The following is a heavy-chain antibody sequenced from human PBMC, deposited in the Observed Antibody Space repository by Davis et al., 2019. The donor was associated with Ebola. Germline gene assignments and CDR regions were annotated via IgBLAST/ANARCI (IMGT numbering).Heavy chain of an antibody. CDR2: ISYDGSNK. CDR1: GFTFSSYG. J-gene: IGHJ5*02. Sequence: PGGSLRLSCAASGFTFSSYGMHWVRQAPGKGLEWVAVISYDGSNKYYADSVKGRFTISRDNSKNTLYLQMNSLRAEDTAVYYCAVTGDYYDSSGYSHHWGQGTLVTVSS. D-gene: IGHD3-22*01. V-gene: IGHV3-30*03. CDR3: AVTGDYYDSSGYSHH.